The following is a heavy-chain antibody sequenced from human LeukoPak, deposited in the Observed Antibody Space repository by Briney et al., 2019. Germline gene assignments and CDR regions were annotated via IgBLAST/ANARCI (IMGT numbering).Heavy chain of an antibody. CDR3: ARGGSGSYYPY. V-gene: IGHV3-74*01. D-gene: IGHD3-10*01. CDR1: GFTFSSYW. J-gene: IGHJ4*02. Sequence: GGSLRLSCAASGFTFSSYWMHWVRQAPGKGLVRVSRINADGSDTDYADSVKGRFTISRDNAQNTLYLQMNSLRADDTAVYYCARGGSGSYYPYWGQGTLVTVSS. CDR2: INADGSDT.